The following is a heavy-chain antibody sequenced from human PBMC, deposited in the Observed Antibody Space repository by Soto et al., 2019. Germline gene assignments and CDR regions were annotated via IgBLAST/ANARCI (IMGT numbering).Heavy chain of an antibody. CDR1: GGSISRGGYY. V-gene: IGHV4-31*03. D-gene: IGHD1-26*01. J-gene: IGHJ4*02. Sequence: PSETLSLTCSVSGGSISRGGYYWSWIRQHPGRGLEWIGYIYYSGNTYYNPSLKSRVTISVDTPKNQFSLKLSAVTAADTAVYYCARGRVGATTDYFDYWGQGTLVTVSS. CDR3: ARGRVGATTDYFDY. CDR2: IYYSGNT.